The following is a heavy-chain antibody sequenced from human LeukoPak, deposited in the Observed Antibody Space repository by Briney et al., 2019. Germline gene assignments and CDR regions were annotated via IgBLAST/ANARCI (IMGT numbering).Heavy chain of an antibody. CDR2: ITSSSSTI. J-gene: IGHJ6*02. V-gene: IGHV3-48*01. CDR3: AREGYNSSSSYYYGMDV. CDR1: GFIFRSYS. Sequence: GGSLRLSCAASGFIFRSYSMNWVRQAPGKGLEWISYITSSSSTIYYADSVQGRFTISRDNAKNSLYLQMNSLRAEDTAVYYCAREGYNSSSSYYYGMDVWGQGTTVTVSS. D-gene: IGHD6-6*01.